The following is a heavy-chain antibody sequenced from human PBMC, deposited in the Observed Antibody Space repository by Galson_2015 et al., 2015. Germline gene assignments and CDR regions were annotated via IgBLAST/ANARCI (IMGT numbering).Heavy chain of an antibody. CDR2: IRSKANNYAT. J-gene: IGHJ4*02. D-gene: IGHD3-22*01. CDR1: GFTLSGSA. V-gene: IGHV3-73*01. Sequence: SLRLSCAASGFTLSGSAMHWVRQASGKGLEWVGRIRSKANNYATAYAASVKGRFTISRDDSKNTAYLQMNSLKTEDTAVYYCTNYYDSSGYFPYDYWGQGTLVTVSS. CDR3: TNYYDSSGYFPYDY.